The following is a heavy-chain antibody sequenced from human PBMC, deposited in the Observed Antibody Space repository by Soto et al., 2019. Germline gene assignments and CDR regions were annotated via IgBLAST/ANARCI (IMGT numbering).Heavy chain of an antibody. Sequence: QVQLVQSGAEVKKPGSSVKVSCKASGGTFSSYTISWVRQAPGQGLEWMGRIIPILGIANYAQKFQGRVTXXXXXXXXXXXXXXXXXXSXXXXXXXXLXIPHYWGQGTLVTVSS. J-gene: IGHJ4*02. V-gene: IGHV1-69*02. CDR2: IIPILGIA. CDR3: LXIPHY. CDR1: GGTFSSYT.